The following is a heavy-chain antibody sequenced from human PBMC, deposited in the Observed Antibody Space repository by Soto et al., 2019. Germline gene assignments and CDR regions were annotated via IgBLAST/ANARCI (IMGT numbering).Heavy chain of an antibody. J-gene: IGHJ4*02. CDR3: PSRRDWTAMDPLDY. Sequence: EVPLVESGGGLVQPGGSLKLSCAASGFTFSDSAIHWVRQASGKGLEWVGRIRSKVNTYATIYAASVKGRFTISRDDXLNTAYLQMDSLESEDTAVYYCPSRRDWTAMDPLDYWGQGTLVTVSS. D-gene: IGHD5-18*01. CDR2: IRSKVNTYAT. CDR1: GFTFSDSA. V-gene: IGHV3-73*02.